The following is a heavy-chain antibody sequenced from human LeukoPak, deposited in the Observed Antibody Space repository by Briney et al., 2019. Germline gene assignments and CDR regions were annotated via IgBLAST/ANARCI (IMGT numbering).Heavy chain of an antibody. Sequence: SETLSLTCTVSGGSISSYYWSWIGQPPGKGLEWIGNIYYSGSTNYNPSLMSRVTISVDTSKNQLSLKLTSVTAADTAVYYCARDKDFQHWGQGTLVTVSS. CDR2: IYYSGST. J-gene: IGHJ1*01. V-gene: IGHV4-59*01. CDR1: GGSISSYY. CDR3: ARDKDFQH.